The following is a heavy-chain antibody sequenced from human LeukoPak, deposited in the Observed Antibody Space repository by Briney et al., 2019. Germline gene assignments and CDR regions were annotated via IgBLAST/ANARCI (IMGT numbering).Heavy chain of an antibody. V-gene: IGHV1-2*02. Sequence: GASVKVSCKASGYTFTGYYMHWVRQAPGQGLEWMGWINPNSGGTNYAQKFQGRVTMTRDTSISTAYMELSRLRSDDTAVYYCARSGYSSGWYYWFDPWGQGTLVTASS. D-gene: IGHD6-19*01. CDR1: GYTFTGYY. CDR2: INPNSGGT. J-gene: IGHJ5*02. CDR3: ARSGYSSGWYYWFDP.